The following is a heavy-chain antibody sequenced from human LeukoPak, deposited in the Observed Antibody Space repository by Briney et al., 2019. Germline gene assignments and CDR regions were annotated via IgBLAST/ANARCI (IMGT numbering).Heavy chain of an antibody. J-gene: IGHJ4*02. D-gene: IGHD3-22*01. Sequence: PSETLSLTCTVSGGSISSRYWSWIRQPPGKGLEWIGYIYYSGSTNYNPSLKSRVTISVDTSKNQFSLKLSSVTAADTAVYYCARGGYYDSSGYFIHWGQGTLVTVSS. CDR2: IYYSGST. CDR1: GGSISSRY. CDR3: ARGGYYDSSGYFIH. V-gene: IGHV4-59*11.